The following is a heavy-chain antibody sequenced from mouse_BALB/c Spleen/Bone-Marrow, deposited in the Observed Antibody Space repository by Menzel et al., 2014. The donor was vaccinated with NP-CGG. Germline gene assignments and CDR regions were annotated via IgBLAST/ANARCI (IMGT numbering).Heavy chain of an antibody. J-gene: IGHJ2*01. CDR3: ARGGISVDY. CDR2: IYPGDGDT. Sequence: QVQLQQSGAELVRPGSSVKISCKASGYAFSVYWMNWGKQRPGQGLEWIGQIYPGDGDTNYNGKFKGRATPTADKSSNTAYMQLSSLTSEDSAVYFCARGGISVDYWGQGTTLTVSS. V-gene: IGHV1-80*01. CDR1: GYAFSVYW.